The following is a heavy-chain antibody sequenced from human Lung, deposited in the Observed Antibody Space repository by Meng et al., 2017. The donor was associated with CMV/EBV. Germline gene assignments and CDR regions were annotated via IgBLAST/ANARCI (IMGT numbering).Heavy chain of an antibody. Sequence: GESXKISCAASGFTFSSYTLNWVRQPPGEGLEWVSFISSSGSYIYYAASVKGRFTISRVNAENSPYLQMSGLRAEDTAVYFCARDYGSRGMDVWGQGTTVTVSS. J-gene: IGHJ6*02. D-gene: IGHD3-10*01. V-gene: IGHV3-21*06. CDR3: ARDYGSRGMDV. CDR2: ISSSGSYI. CDR1: GFTFSSYT.